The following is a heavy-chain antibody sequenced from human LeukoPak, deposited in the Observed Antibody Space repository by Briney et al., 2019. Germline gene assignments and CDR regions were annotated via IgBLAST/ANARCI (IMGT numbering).Heavy chain of an antibody. Sequence: PSETLSLTCTVPGGSISSYYWSWIRQPPGKGLEWIGYIYYSGSTNYNPSLKNRVTISVDTSKNQFSLKLSSVTAADTAVYYCAREAYDILTGYSYYFDYWGQGTLVTVSS. D-gene: IGHD3-9*01. CDR1: GGSISSYY. V-gene: IGHV4-59*01. CDR3: AREAYDILTGYSYYFDY. J-gene: IGHJ4*02. CDR2: IYYSGST.